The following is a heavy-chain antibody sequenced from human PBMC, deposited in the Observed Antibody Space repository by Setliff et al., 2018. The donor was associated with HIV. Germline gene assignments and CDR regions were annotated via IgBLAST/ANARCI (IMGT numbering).Heavy chain of an antibody. CDR2: LSPSGTT. D-gene: IGHD1-26*01. J-gene: IGHJ4*02. CDR1: GGSFSNYY. CDR3: ARFPDYSGSFGVDC. Sequence: SETLSLTCTVYGGSFSNYYTNWIRQPPGKGLEWIGELSPSGTTRSNPSLQSRVTISLDTSNNQFSLKLTSVTAADTAMYYCARFPDYSGSFGVDCWGQGTLVTVSS. V-gene: IGHV4-34*01.